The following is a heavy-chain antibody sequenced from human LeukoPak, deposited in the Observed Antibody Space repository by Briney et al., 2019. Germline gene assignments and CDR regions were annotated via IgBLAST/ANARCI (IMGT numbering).Heavy chain of an antibody. V-gene: IGHV1-69*02. CDR3: ATLTGTTWGFGY. CDR1: GGTFSSYT. D-gene: IGHD1-7*01. Sequence: SVKVSCKASGGTFSSYTISWVRQAPGQGLEWMGRIIPILGIANYAQKFQGRVTITADKSTSTAYMELSSLRSDDTAVYYCATLTGTTWGFGYWGQGTLVTVSS. J-gene: IGHJ4*02. CDR2: IIPILGIA.